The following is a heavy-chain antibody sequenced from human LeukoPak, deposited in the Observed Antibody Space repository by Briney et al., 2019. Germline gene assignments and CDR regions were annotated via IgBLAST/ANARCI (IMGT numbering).Heavy chain of an antibody. V-gene: IGHV3-30*02. CDR2: IRYDGGIK. CDR1: GFTFSTYG. D-gene: IGHD1-26*01. CDR3: ARDRWGVGAFVDY. J-gene: IGHJ4*02. Sequence: GGSLRLSCAASGFTFSTYGMHWVRQAPGKGLEWVAFIRYDGGIKYYGDSVKGRLSISRDNSKNTLYLQMNSLRVEDTAVYYCARDRWGVGAFVDYWGQGTLVTVSS.